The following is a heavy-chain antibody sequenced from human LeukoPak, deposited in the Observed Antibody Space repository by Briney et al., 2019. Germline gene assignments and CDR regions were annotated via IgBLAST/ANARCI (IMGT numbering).Heavy chain of an antibody. J-gene: IGHJ6*02. CDR1: GFTFSDYY. V-gene: IGHV3-11*01. D-gene: IGHD3-16*01. Sequence: GGSLRLSCAASGFTFSDYYVSWIRQAPGKGLEWASYISSSGSTIYYADSVKGRFTISRDNAKNSLYLQMNSLRAEDTAAYYCASLGGATVSYYYGMDVWGQGTTVTVSS. CDR3: ASLGGATVSYYYGMDV. CDR2: ISSSGSTI.